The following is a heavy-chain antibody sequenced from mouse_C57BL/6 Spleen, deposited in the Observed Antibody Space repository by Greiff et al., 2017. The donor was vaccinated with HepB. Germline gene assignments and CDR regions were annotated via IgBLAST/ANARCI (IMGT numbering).Heavy chain of an antibody. CDR3: AELTGTSGDVDY. Sequence: EVKLQESGPELVKPGASVKISCKASGYSFTDYNMNWVKQSNGKSLEWIGVINPNYGTTSYNQKFKGKAKLTVDQSYSTAYMQLNSLTSEDSAVDYCAELTGTSGDVDYGGKGTTLTVSS. J-gene: IGHJ2*01. V-gene: IGHV1-39*01. CDR2: INPNYGTT. CDR1: GYSFTDYN. D-gene: IGHD4-1*01.